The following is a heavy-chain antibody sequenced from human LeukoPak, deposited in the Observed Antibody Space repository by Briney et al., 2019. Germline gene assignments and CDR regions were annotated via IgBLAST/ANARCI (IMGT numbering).Heavy chain of an antibody. D-gene: IGHD3-22*01. CDR2: INANSGDT. Sequence: GASVKVSCKASGHTFTGYYMHWVRQAPGQGLEWMGWINANSGDTNYAQKFQGRVTMTRDTSISTTYMELSRLRSDDTAVYYCASQPYYFDSSGYYDYWGQGTLVTVSS. J-gene: IGHJ4*02. CDR3: ASQPYYFDSSGYYDY. V-gene: IGHV1-2*02. CDR1: GHTFTGYY.